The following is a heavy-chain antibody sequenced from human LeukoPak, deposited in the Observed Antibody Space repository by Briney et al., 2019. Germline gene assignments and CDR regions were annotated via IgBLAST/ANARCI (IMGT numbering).Heavy chain of an antibody. CDR1: GFTVSSNY. D-gene: IGHD6-19*01. J-gene: IGHJ4*02. Sequence: GGSLRLSCAASGFTVSSNYMSWVRQAPGKGLEWVSVIYSGGSTYYADSVKGRFTISRDNAKNSLYLQVNSLRTEDSAVHYCARVGASTSGWDFDYWGQGTLVTVSS. CDR2: IYSGGST. V-gene: IGHV3-66*01. CDR3: ARVGASTSGWDFDY.